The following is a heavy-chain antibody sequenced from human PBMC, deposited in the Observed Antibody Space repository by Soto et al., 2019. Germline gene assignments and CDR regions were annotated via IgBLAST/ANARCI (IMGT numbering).Heavy chain of an antibody. V-gene: IGHV1-69*01. CDR2: IIPIFNTA. CDR3: ARRYCSGGSCYTGRDWFDP. D-gene: IGHD2-15*01. Sequence: QVPLVQSGAEVKKPGSSVKVSCKASGGTFSTYGISWVLQAPGQGLEWMGGIIPIFNTANYAQKFEGRVTITADESTSTAYMDLSSLRSEDTAVYYCARRYCSGGSCYTGRDWFDPWGQGTLVTVSS. CDR1: GGTFSTYG. J-gene: IGHJ5*02.